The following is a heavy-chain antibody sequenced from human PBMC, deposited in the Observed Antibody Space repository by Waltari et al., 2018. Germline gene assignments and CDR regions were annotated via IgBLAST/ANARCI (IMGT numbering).Heavy chain of an antibody. D-gene: IGHD6-13*01. CDR2: IISTSSDR. Sequence: EVQLVESGGGLVKPGGSLRLSCAASGFTFNTYTMNWVRQAPGKGLGWVSSIISTSSDRYYADSVKGRFTISRDNAKSSLYLQLNSLRAEDTAVYYCAGGYSSYYGMDVWGQGTTVTVSS. CDR3: AGGYSSYYGMDV. J-gene: IGHJ6*02. V-gene: IGHV3-21*02. CDR1: GFTFNTYT.